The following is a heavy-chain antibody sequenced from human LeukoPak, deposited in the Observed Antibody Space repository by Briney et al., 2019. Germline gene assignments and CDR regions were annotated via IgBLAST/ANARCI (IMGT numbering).Heavy chain of an antibody. D-gene: IGHD3-9*01. J-gene: IGHJ3*02. Sequence: PSETLSLTCAVYGGSFSGYYWSWIRQPPGKGLEWIGEINHSGSTNYNPSLKSRVTISVDTSKNQFSLKLSSVTAADTAVYYCARGLTGEKGNAFGIWGQGTMVTVSS. CDR2: INHSGST. CDR1: GGSFSGYY. V-gene: IGHV4-34*01. CDR3: ARGLTGEKGNAFGI.